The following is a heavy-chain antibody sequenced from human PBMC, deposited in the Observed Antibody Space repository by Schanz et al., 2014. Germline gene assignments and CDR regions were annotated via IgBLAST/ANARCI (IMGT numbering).Heavy chain of an antibody. D-gene: IGHD3-10*01. CDR2: ISSASSTI. CDR3: AKGRFGELSAFDI. CDR1: RFTVTNAW. V-gene: IGHV3-48*01. Sequence: EAHLVESGGGLVKPGGSLTLSCAASRFTVTNAWMSWVRQAPGKGLEWVSYISSASSTINYADSVKGRFTISRDNAKNSLFLQMNTLRAEDTAVYYCAKGRFGELSAFDIWGQGTMVTVSS. J-gene: IGHJ3*02.